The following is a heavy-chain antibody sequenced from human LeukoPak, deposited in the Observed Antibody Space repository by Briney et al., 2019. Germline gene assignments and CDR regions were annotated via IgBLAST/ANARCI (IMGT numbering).Heavy chain of an antibody. Sequence: SETLSLTCAIYSESFSGYFWSWIRQPPGKGLEWIGEINYSGSTNYNPSLKSRVTISVDTSKNQFSLKLSSVTAADTAVYYCARQTGSGLFILPGGQGTLVTVSS. CDR2: INYSGST. D-gene: IGHD3/OR15-3a*01. CDR1: SESFSGYF. J-gene: IGHJ4*02. CDR3: ARQTGSGLFILP. V-gene: IGHV4-34*01.